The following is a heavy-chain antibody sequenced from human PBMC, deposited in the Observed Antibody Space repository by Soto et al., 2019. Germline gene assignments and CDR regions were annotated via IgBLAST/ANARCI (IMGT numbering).Heavy chain of an antibody. CDR1: GYTLKGYY. J-gene: IGHJ4*02. Sequence: ASAKVSCKASGYTLKGYYMHWVRQAPGQGLEWMGWVNPDSGATNYTQKFQDRVTMTRDTSITTAYMELSRLTSDDTAVYYCARGTPYYDFWSGYAFDHWGQGTLVTVSS. CDR2: VNPDSGAT. V-gene: IGHV1-2*02. D-gene: IGHD3-3*01. CDR3: ARGTPYYDFWSGYAFDH.